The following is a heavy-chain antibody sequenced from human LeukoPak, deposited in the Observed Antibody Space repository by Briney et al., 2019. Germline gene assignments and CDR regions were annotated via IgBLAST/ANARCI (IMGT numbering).Heavy chain of an antibody. V-gene: IGHV1-18*01. CDR2: ISAYNGNT. J-gene: IGHJ6*02. CDR1: GYTFTSYG. CDR3: ARDRDYYGSGNGQYYYYGMDV. D-gene: IGHD3-10*01. Sequence: ASVKVSCKASGYTFTSYGISWVRQAPGQGLEWMGWISAYNGNTNYAQKLQGRVTMTTDTSTSTAYMELRSLRSDDTAVYYCARDRDYYGSGNGQYYYYGMDVWGQGTTVTVSS.